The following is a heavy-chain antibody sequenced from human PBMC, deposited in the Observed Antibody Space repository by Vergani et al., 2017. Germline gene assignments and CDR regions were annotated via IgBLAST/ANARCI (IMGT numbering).Heavy chain of an antibody. D-gene: IGHD3-16*02. J-gene: IGHJ6*02. CDR3: AKDLGSGELSSRDYYGMDV. V-gene: IGHV3-9*01. CDR1: GFTFDDYA. Sequence: EVQLVESGGGLVQPGRSLRLSCAASGFTFDDYAMHWVRQAPGKGLEWVSGISWNSGSIGYADSVKGRFTISRDNAKNSLYLQMNSLRAEDTALYYCAKDLGSGELSSRDYYGMDVWGQGTTVTVSS. CDR2: ISWNSGSI.